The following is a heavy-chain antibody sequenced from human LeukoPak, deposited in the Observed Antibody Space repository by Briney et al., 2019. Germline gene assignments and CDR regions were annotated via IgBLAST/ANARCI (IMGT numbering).Heavy chain of an antibody. J-gene: IGHJ3*02. CDR1: GYTFTSYY. CDR2: INPSGGST. D-gene: IGHD3-10*01. CDR3: ARVATMADAFDI. Sequence: ASVKVSCKASGYTFTSYYMHWVRQAPGQGLEWMGIINPSGGSTSYARKFQGRVTMTRDTSTSTVYMELSSLRSEDTAVYYCARVATMADAFDIWGQGTMVTVSS. V-gene: IGHV1-46*01.